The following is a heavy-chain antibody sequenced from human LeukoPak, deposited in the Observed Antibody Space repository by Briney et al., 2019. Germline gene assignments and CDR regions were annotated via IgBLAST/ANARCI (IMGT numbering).Heavy chain of an antibody. J-gene: IGHJ4*02. CDR3: ARIPGVSGGWYSVPGY. V-gene: IGHV1-2*02. D-gene: IGHD6-19*01. Sequence: ASVTVSFKASGYTFTGYYMHWVRQAPGQGLEWMGWINPNSGGTNYAQEFQGRVTMTRDTSISTAYMELSRLRSDDTAVYYCARIPGVSGGWYSVPGYWGQGTLVTVSS. CDR2: INPNSGGT. CDR1: GYTFTGYY.